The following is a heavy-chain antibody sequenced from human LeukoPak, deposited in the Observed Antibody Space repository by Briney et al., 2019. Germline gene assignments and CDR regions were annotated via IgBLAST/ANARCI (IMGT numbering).Heavy chain of an antibody. CDR2: ISAYNGNT. V-gene: IGHV1-18*01. CDR3: ARDHDILTGYYASEYFRH. CDR1: GYTFTSYG. Sequence: WASVNVSCKASGYTFTSYGISWVRQAPGQGLEWMGWISAYNGNTNYAQKLQGRVTMTTDTSTSTAYMELRSLRSDDTAVYYCARDHDILTGYYASEYFRHWGQGTLVTVSS. D-gene: IGHD3-9*01. J-gene: IGHJ1*01.